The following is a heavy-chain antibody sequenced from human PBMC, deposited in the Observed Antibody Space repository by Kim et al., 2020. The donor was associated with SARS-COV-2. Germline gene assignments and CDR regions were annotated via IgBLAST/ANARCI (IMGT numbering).Heavy chain of an antibody. J-gene: IGHJ4*02. V-gene: IGHV3-23*01. Sequence: GGSLRLSCAASGFTFSSYAMSWVRQAPGKGLEWVSAISGSGGSTYYADSVKGRFTISRDNSKNTLYLQMNSLRAEDTAVYYCAKVPYYYDSSGYYYHYFDYWGQGTLVTVSS. D-gene: IGHD3-22*01. CDR1: GFTFSSYA. CDR3: AKVPYYYDSSGYYYHYFDY. CDR2: ISGSGGST.